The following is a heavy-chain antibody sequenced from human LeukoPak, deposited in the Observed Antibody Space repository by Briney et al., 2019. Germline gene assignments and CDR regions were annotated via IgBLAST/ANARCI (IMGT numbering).Heavy chain of an antibody. J-gene: IGHJ4*02. D-gene: IGHD2-15*01. Sequence: GGSLRLSCAASGFTLSSYWMSWVRQAPGKGLEWVANMYQDGSEKYYVDSVKGRFTISRDNAKNSLYLQMNSLRAENTAVYYCARDRCSGGTCYSGGYFDYWGQGTLVTVSS. CDR1: GFTLSSYW. CDR2: MYQDGSEK. V-gene: IGHV3-7*01. CDR3: ARDRCSGGTCYSGGYFDY.